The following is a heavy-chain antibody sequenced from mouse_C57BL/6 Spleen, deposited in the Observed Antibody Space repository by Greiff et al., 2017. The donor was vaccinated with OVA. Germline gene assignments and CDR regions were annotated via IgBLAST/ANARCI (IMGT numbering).Heavy chain of an antibody. CDR1: GFTFSDAW. V-gene: IGHV6-6*01. D-gene: IGHD1-1*01. CDR3: TRPRDYYGSFDY. CDR2: IRNKANNHAT. J-gene: IGHJ2*01. Sequence: EVKLVESGGGLVQPGGSMKLSCAASGFTFSDAWMDWVRQSPEKGLEWVAEIRNKANNHATYYAESVKGRFTISRDDSKSSVYLQMNSLRAEDTGIYYCTRPRDYYGSFDYWGQGTTLTVSS.